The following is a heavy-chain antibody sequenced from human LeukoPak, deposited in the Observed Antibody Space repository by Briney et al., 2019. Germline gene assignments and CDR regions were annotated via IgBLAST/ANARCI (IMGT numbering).Heavy chain of an antibody. V-gene: IGHV3-30*04. J-gene: IGHJ4*02. CDR1: GLTFSSYA. CDR2: ISYDGSNK. D-gene: IGHD6-13*01. CDR3: ANTAAGTIGY. Sequence: GGSLRLSCAASGLTFSSYAMHRVRQAPGKGLEWVAVISYDGSNKYYADSVKGRFTISRDNSKNTLYLQMNSLRAEDTAVYYCANTAAGTIGYWGQGTLVTVSS.